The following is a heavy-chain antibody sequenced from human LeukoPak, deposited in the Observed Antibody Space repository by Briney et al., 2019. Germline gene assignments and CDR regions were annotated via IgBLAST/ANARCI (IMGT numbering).Heavy chain of an antibody. CDR2: TIPIFGTA. CDR1: GGTFSSYA. J-gene: IGHJ4*02. D-gene: IGHD3-10*01. CDR3: ATGSYYYGSGSYYPWGYFDY. Sequence: SVKVSCKASGGTFSSYAISWVRQAPGQGLEWMGGTIPIFGTANYAQKFQGRVTITADESTSTAYMELSSLRSEDTAVYYCATGSYYYGSGSYYPWGYFDYWGQGTLVTVSS. V-gene: IGHV1-69*13.